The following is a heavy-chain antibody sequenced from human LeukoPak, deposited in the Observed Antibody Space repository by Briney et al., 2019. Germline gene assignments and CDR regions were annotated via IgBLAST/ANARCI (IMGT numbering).Heavy chain of an antibody. CDR1: GFTFSSYW. J-gene: IGHJ4*02. V-gene: IGHV3-7*01. Sequence: GGSLRLSCAASGFTFSSYWMSWVRQAPGKGLEWVANIKQDGSGKYYVDSVKGRFTISRDNAKNSLYLQMNSLRAEDTAVYYCARSPRGYSYGSPYFDYWGQGTLVTVSS. CDR2: IKQDGSGK. D-gene: IGHD5-18*01. CDR3: ARSPRGYSYGSPYFDY.